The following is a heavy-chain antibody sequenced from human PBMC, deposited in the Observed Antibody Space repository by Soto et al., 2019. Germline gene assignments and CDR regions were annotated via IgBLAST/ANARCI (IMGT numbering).Heavy chain of an antibody. V-gene: IGHV3-13*01. CDR2: IGTAGDT. CDR1: GFTFSSYD. D-gene: IGHD2-21*02. Sequence: GGSLRLSCAASGFTFSSYDMHWVRQATGKGLEWVSAIGTAGDTYYPGSVKGRFTISRENAKNSLYLQMNSLRAEDTAVYYCARFLGGDQTRDYYGMDVWGQGTTVTVSS. J-gene: IGHJ6*02. CDR3: ARFLGGDQTRDYYGMDV.